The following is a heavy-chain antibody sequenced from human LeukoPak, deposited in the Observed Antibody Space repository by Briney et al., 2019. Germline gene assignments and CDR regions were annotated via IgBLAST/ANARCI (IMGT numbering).Heavy chain of an antibody. V-gene: IGHV3-23*01. CDR1: GFTFSSYA. J-gene: IGHJ4*02. Sequence: GGSLRLSCAASGFTFSSYAMSWVRQAPGRGLEWLSDLSVSGAGTYYTDSVKGRFTISRDNSKNTLYLQMNSLRAEDTAVYYCAKGGNYDPSSWYDDWGQGTLVTVSS. D-gene: IGHD6-13*01. CDR2: LSVSGAGT. CDR3: AKGGNYDPSSWYDD.